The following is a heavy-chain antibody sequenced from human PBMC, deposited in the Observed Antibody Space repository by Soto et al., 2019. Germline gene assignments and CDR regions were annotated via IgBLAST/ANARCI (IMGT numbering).Heavy chain of an antibody. Sequence: GGSVRLSCAASGFSFSNYGMHWVRQAPGKGLEWVALIWHDGSNKYYAESVKGRFTISRDNSKDMVYLQMNSLRAEDTAMYYCARDGDANTGFGKDYWGQGALVTVSS. CDR1: GFSFSNYG. V-gene: IGHV3-33*01. J-gene: IGHJ4*02. D-gene: IGHD3-16*01. CDR2: IWHDGSNK. CDR3: ARDGDANTGFGKDY.